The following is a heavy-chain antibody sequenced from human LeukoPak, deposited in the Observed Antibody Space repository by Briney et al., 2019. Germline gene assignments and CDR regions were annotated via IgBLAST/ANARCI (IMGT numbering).Heavy chain of an antibody. Sequence: GASVKVSCKASGYTFTGYYMHWVRQAPGQGLEWMGWINPNSGGTNYAQKFQGRVTMTRDTSISTAYMELSRLRSDDTAVYYCARDGGSIAVSFDYWGQGTLVTVSS. V-gene: IGHV1-2*02. J-gene: IGHJ4*02. CDR1: GYTFTGYY. CDR2: INPNSGGT. CDR3: ARDGGSIAVSFDY. D-gene: IGHD6-6*01.